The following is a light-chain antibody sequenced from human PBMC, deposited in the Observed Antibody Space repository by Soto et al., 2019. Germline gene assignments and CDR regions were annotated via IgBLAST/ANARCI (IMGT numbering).Light chain of an antibody. V-gene: IGLV4-69*01. CDR3: QTWGTGTVV. CDR1: SGHSSYA. Sequence: QPVLTQSPSASASLGASVKLTCTLSSGHSSYAIAWHQQQPEKGPRYLMKLNSDGSHSKGDGIPDRFSASTSGAERYLTISSFQSEDEADYYCQTWGTGTVVFGAGTKLTVL. CDR2: LNSDGSH. J-gene: IGLJ2*01.